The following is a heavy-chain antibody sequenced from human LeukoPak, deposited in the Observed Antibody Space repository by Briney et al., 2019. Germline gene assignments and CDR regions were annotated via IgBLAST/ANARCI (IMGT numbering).Heavy chain of an antibody. Sequence: GSLRLPRAAPGFTFSNYRMHLVRQVPGKGPVWVSRINTDGSRTSYAESVKGRFTISRDNAQNTLYLQMNSLRAEETAVYFCARDTPAIGVDCWGGGTLVSVSS. CDR1: GFTFSNYR. J-gene: IGHJ4*02. V-gene: IGHV3-74*01. CDR2: INTDGSRT. CDR3: ARDTPAIGVDC.